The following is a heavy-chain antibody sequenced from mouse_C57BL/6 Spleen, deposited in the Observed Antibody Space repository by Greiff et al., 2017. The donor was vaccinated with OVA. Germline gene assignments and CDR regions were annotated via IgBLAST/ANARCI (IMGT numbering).Heavy chain of an antibody. CDR2: ISSGSSTI. J-gene: IGHJ2*01. CDR1: GFTFSDYG. Sequence: EVKLEESGGGLVKPGGSLKLSCAASGFTFSDYGMHWVRQAPEKGLEWVAYISSGSSTIYYADTVKGRFTISRDNAKNTLFLQMTSLRSEDTAMYYCARQGNLGRFDYWGQGTTLTVSS. D-gene: IGHD2-10*02. V-gene: IGHV5-17*01. CDR3: ARQGNLGRFDY.